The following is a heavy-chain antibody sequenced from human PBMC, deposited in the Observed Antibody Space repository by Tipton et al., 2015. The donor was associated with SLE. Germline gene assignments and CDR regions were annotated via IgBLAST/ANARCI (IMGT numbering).Heavy chain of an antibody. CDR3: ARGSSVYTV. CDR2: ISAYNGNT. D-gene: IGHD3-16*01. J-gene: IGHJ4*02. CDR1: GGTFSNFA. V-gene: IGHV1-18*01. Sequence: QSGPEVKKPGSSVKVSCKASGGTFSNFAMSWVRQAPGQGLDWMGWISAYNGNTNYAQKLQGRVTMTTDTSTSTAYMELRSLTSDDTAVYFCARGSSVYTVWGQGTLVTVSS.